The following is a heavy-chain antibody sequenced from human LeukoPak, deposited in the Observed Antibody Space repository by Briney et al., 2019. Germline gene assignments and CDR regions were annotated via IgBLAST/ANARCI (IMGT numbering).Heavy chain of an antibody. CDR3: TRDESGTRRGWFEY. Sequence: GASVKVSCKASGGTFSSYAISWVRQAPGQGLEWMGGIIPIFGTANYAQKFQGRVTITADESTSTAYMELSSLRSDDTAVYYCTRDESGTRRGWFEYWGQGTLVTVSS. CDR1: GGTFSSYA. J-gene: IGHJ5*01. V-gene: IGHV1-69*13. CDR2: IIPIFGTA.